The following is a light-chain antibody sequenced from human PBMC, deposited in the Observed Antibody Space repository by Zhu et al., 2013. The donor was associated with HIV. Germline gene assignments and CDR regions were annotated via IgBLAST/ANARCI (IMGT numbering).Light chain of an antibody. CDR3: QHFNDFSIT. Sequence: DIQMTQSPSTLSASVGDRVTITCRASQNISSWLAWYQQTPGKAPNLLIYAASTLQSGVPSRFSGSGSGTDFTLTISSLQAEDFAIYYCQHFNDFSITFGQGTRLEMK. J-gene: IGKJ5*01. CDR2: AAS. CDR1: QNISSW. V-gene: IGKV1-5*01.